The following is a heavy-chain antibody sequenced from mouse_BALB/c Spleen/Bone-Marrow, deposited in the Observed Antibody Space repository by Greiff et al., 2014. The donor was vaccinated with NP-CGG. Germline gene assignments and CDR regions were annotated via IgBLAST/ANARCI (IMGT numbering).Heavy chain of an antibody. V-gene: IGHV1-14*01. D-gene: IGHD2-4*01. Sequence: VQLKDSGPELVKPGASVKMSCKASGYTFTSYVMHWVKQKPGQGLEWIGYINPYNDGTKYNEKFKGKATLTSDKSSSTAYMELSSLTSEDSAVYYCTRGVYYDYDEGAMDYWGQGSSVTDSS. J-gene: IGHJ4*01. CDR1: GYTFTSYV. CDR2: INPYNDGT. CDR3: TRGVYYDYDEGAMDY.